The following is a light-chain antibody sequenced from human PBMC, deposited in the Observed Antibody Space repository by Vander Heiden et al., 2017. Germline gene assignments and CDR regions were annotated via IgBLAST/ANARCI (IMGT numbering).Light chain of an antibody. J-gene: IGKJ2*01. Sequence: ILLTQSSGTLSLSPGERDTLPCWASQSVSSSNLAWYQQKPGQAPRLLIYGASSRATGIPDKFSGSGSGTDFTLTISRLEPEDFAVDYCQQYDSSPLYTFGQGTKLEIK. CDR3: QQYDSSPLYT. V-gene: IGKV3-20*01. CDR2: GAS. CDR1: QSVSSSN.